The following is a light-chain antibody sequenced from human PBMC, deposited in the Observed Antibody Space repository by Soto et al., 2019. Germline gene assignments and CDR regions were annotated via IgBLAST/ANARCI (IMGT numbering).Light chain of an antibody. CDR3: QQFSSYPLT. Sequence: EFVLTQSPGTLSLSPGERATLSCRASQTVRNNYLAWYQQKPGQAPRLLIYDASSRATGIPDRFSGGGSGTDFTLTISRLESEDFAVYCCQQFSSYPLTFGGGTKVEIK. CDR2: DAS. J-gene: IGKJ4*01. CDR1: QTVRNNY. V-gene: IGKV3-20*01.